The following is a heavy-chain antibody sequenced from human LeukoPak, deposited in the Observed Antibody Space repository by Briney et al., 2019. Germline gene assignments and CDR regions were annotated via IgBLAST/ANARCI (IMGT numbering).Heavy chain of an antibody. D-gene: IGHD2-2*01. V-gene: IGHV4-59*01. CDR2: IYYSGST. Sequence: SETLSLTCTVSGGSISSYYWSWIRQPPGKGLEWIGYIYYSGSTNYNPSLKSRVTISVDTSKNQFSLKLRSVTAADTAVYYCAKVVPATLDYWGQGTLVTVSS. CDR1: GGSISSYY. CDR3: AKVVPATLDY. J-gene: IGHJ4*02.